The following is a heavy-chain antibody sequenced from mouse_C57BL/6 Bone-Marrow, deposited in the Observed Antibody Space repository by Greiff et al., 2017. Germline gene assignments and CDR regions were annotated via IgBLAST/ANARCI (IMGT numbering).Heavy chain of an antibody. J-gene: IGHJ1*03. CDR2: IYPGSGST. CDR3: ARDTTVVHWYFDV. Sequence: QVQLKESGAELVKPGASVKMSCKASGYTFTSYWITWVKQRPGQGLEWIGDIYPGSGSTSYNEKFKSKATLTVDTSSSTAYMQLSSLTSEDSAVYYCARDTTVVHWYFDVWGTGTTVTVSS. V-gene: IGHV1-55*01. CDR1: GYTFTSYW. D-gene: IGHD1-1*01.